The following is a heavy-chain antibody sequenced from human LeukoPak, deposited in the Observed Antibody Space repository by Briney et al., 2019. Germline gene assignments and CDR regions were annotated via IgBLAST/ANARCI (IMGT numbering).Heavy chain of an antibody. CDR3: ARDGGYSYGPFDC. J-gene: IGHJ4*02. CDR1: GGSISSGDYY. D-gene: IGHD5-18*01. V-gene: IGHV4-31*03. CDR2: FYNSGST. Sequence: PSETLSLTCTVSGGSISSGDYYWGWIHQHPGKGLEWIGFFYNSGSTYYNPSLKSRVTISIDTSKNQFSLRLTSVTAADTAVYYCARDGGYSYGPFDCWGQGTLVTVSS.